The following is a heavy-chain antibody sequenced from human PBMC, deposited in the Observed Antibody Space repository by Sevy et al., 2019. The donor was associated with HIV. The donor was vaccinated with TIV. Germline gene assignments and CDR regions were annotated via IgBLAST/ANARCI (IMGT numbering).Heavy chain of an antibody. Sequence: GESLKISCKTSGYSFTTYWIDWVRQMPGQGLEWMGIIYPGDSDTRYSLSFQGQVTISVDKSFSTAYLQWSSLKASDTAIYYCARGARGTLPAFYYYGLDVWGQGTTVTVSS. V-gene: IGHV5-51*01. D-gene: IGHD1-1*01. CDR2: IYPGDSDT. CDR1: GYSFTTYW. CDR3: ARGARGTLPAFYYYGLDV. J-gene: IGHJ6*02.